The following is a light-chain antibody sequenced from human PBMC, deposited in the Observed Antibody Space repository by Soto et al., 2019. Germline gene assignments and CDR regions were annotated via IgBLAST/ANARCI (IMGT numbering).Light chain of an antibody. CDR1: SSDVGGYNY. CDR3: SSYAGSNHVV. J-gene: IGLJ2*01. CDR2: EVS. V-gene: IGLV2-8*01. Sequence: QSVLTQPPSASGSPGQSVTISCTGTSSDVGGYNYVSWYHQHPGKAPQLMIYEVSKRPSGVTDRFAGSKSGNTASLTVSGLQAEDEADYYCSSYAGSNHVVFGGGTKLTVL.